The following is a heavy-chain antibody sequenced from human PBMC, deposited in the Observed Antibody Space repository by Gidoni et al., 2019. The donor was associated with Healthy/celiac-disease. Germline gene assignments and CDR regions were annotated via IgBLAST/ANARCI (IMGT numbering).Heavy chain of an antibody. CDR1: GFTFSNAW. CDR2: IKSKTDGGTT. CDR3: TTDQTTDYGDYEAANYYYYYGMDV. D-gene: IGHD4-17*01. V-gene: IGHV3-15*01. Sequence: EVQLVESGGGLVKPGGSLRLSCAASGFTFSNAWMSWGSPAPGKGLEWVGRIKSKTDGGTTDYAAPVKGRFTISRDDSKNVLYLQMNSLKTEDTAVYYCTTDQTTDYGDYEAANYYYYYGMDVWGQGTTVTVSS. J-gene: IGHJ6*02.